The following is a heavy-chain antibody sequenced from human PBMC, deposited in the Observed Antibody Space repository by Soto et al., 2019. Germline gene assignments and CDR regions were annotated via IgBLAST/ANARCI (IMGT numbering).Heavy chain of an antibody. D-gene: IGHD3-22*01. CDR3: TRSAYYYDSSGYYPIEYFDY. CDR2: IRSKAYGGTT. Sequence: GGSLRLSCTASGFTFGDYAMSWFRQAPGKGLEWVGFIRSKAYGGTTEYAASVKGRFTTSRDDSKSIAYLQMNSLKTEDTAVYYCTRSAYYYDSSGYYPIEYFDYWGQGTLVTVSS. J-gene: IGHJ4*02. V-gene: IGHV3-49*03. CDR1: GFTFGDYA.